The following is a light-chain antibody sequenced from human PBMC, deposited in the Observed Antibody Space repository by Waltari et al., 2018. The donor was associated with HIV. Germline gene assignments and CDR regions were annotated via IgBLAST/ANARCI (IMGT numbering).Light chain of an antibody. Sequence: QSVLTQPPSASGTPGPRVTISCSGSRSNIGRNYVPWSQQLPATAPKLLLYRNNQRPSGVPDRFSGSKSGTSASLAISGLRSEDEADYYCAAWDNSLSNWVFGGGTKLTVL. V-gene: IGLV1-47*01. CDR2: RNN. CDR1: RSNIGRNY. CDR3: AAWDNSLSNWV. J-gene: IGLJ3*02.